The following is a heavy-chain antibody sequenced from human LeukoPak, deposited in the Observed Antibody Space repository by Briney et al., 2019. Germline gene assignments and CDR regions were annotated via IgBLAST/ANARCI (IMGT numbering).Heavy chain of an antibody. V-gene: IGHV4-38-2*01. Sequence: SETLSLTCAVSGYSISSGYYWGWIRQPPGKGLEGIGSIYHSGSTYYNPSLKSRVTISVDTSKNQFSLKLSSVTAADTAVYYCARSKAAAGFDYWGQGTLVTVSS. CDR1: GYSISSGYY. CDR2: IYHSGST. CDR3: ARSKAAAGFDY. D-gene: IGHD6-13*01. J-gene: IGHJ4*02.